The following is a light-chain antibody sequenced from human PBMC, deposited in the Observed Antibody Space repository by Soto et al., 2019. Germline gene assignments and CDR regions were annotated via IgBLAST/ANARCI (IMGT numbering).Light chain of an antibody. J-gene: IGKJ2*01. V-gene: IGKV1-5*03. CDR1: QSISSW. CDR3: QQYNSYLGT. Sequence: DIQMTQSPSTLSASVGDRVTITCRASQSISSWLAWYQQKPGKAPKLLIYKASSLESGVPSRFSGSGSGTEFTLTSSSLQPDDFATYYCQQYNSYLGTFGQGTKVDIK. CDR2: KAS.